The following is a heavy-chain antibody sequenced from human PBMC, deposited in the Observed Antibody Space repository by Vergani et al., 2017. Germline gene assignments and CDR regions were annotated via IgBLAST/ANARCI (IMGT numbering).Heavy chain of an antibody. V-gene: IGHV1-69*13. CDR2: IIPIFGTT. CDR1: GGTFSSNS. D-gene: IGHD3-22*01. Sequence: QGQLAQSGAEVKKPGSSVKVSCKASGGTFSSNSISWVRQAPGQGLEWMGRIIPIFGTTSYAQKFQGRVTILADESTSTAYMVLSSLRSEDTAVYYCAISSGYYSYNFDSWGQGPLVTVSS. CDR3: AISSGYYSYNFDS. J-gene: IGHJ4*02.